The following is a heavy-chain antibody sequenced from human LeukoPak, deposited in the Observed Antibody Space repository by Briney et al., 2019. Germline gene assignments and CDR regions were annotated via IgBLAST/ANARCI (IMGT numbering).Heavy chain of an antibody. J-gene: IGHJ4*02. CDR2: IYYSGGT. V-gene: IGHV4-31*03. CDR3: ARGRNWGWYFDY. Sequence: SETLSLTCTVSGGSISSGGYYWSWIRQHPGKGLEWIGYIYYSGGTYYNPPPKSRVTISVDTSKNQFSLKLSSVTAADTAVYYCARGRNWGWYFDYWGQGTLVTVSS. CDR1: GGSISSGGYY. D-gene: IGHD7-27*01.